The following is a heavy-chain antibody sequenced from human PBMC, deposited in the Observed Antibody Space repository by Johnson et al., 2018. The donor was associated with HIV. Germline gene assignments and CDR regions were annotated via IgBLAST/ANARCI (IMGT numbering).Heavy chain of an antibody. CDR3: AKGPLEAYDAFDI. D-gene: IGHD5-24*01. V-gene: IGHV3-74*02. J-gene: IGHJ3*02. CDR2: INSDGSST. CDR1: GFTFSSYW. Sequence: VQLVESGGGLVQPGGSLRLSCAASGFTFSSYWMHWVRQAPGKGLVWVSRINSDGSSTSYADSVKGRFTISRDNAKNTLYLQMNSLRAEDTAVYYCAKGPLEAYDAFDIWGQGTMVTVSS.